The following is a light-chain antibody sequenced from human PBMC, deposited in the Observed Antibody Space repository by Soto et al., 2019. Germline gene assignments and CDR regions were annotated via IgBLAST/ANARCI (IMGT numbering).Light chain of an antibody. CDR3: EHDGDSPPVT. CDR2: GAS. J-gene: IGKJ5*01. Sequence: EIVLTQSPGTLSLSPGERATLSFRASQSFAGTYLAWYQHKPGQAPRLLIYGASSRATGIPDRFSGGGSGTDFTITISRLEPDDSAVYYCEHDGDSPPVTFGRGTGL. CDR1: QSFAGTY. V-gene: IGKV3-20*01.